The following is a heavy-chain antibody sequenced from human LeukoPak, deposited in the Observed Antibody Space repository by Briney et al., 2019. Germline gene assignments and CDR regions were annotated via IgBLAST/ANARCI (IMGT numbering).Heavy chain of an antibody. V-gene: IGHV4-34*03. D-gene: IGHD2-21*01. CDR2: IDHSGST. CDR1: GGSFSGYY. CDR3: DRRVIAPDAFAI. Sequence: SETLSLTCAVFGGSFSGYYWSWVRQPPGKGLEWIGEIDHSGSTNYNPSLKSRVTISVDTSKNQFSLKLRSFAAADTGVYYIDRRVIAPDAFAIWLQRTMATVCS. J-gene: IGHJ3*02.